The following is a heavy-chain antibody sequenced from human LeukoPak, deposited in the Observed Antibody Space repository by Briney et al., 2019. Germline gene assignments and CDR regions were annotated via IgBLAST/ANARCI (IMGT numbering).Heavy chain of an antibody. Sequence: GESLRLSCAASGFTFSSYWMSWVRQAPGKGLEWVANIKQDGSEKYYVDSVKGRFTISRDNAKNSLYLQMNSLRAEDTAVYYCARMGPVYYFDYWGQGTLVTVSS. CDR1: GFTFSSYW. CDR3: ARMGPVYYFDY. J-gene: IGHJ4*02. V-gene: IGHV3-7*01. CDR2: IKQDGSEK. D-gene: IGHD3-16*01.